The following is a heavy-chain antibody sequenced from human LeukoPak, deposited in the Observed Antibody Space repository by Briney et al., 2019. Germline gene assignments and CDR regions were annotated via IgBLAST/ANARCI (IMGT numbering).Heavy chain of an antibody. D-gene: IGHD4-17*01. V-gene: IGHV3-23*01. Sequence: GGSLRLSCAASGFTFSSYAMSWVRQAPGKGLEWVSAISGSGGSTYYADSVKGRFTISRDNSKNTLYLQMNSLGAEDTAVYYCARVATTVTTLYYYYYMDVWGKGTTVTVSS. CDR1: GFTFSSYA. J-gene: IGHJ6*03. CDR2: ISGSGGST. CDR3: ARVATTVTTLYYYYYMDV.